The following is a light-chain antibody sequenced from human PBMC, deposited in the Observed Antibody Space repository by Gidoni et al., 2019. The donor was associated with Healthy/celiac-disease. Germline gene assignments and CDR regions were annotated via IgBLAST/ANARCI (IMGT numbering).Light chain of an antibody. CDR3: SSYTSSSARV. CDR1: SSDVGGYNY. V-gene: IGLV2-14*01. CDR2: DVS. J-gene: IGLJ3*02. Sequence: QSALTHPASVSGSPGQSITISCTGTSSDVGGYNYVSWYQQHPGKAPKLMIYDVSNRPSGVSNRFSGSKSGNTAFLTISGLQAEDEADYYCSSYTSSSARVFGGGTKLTVL.